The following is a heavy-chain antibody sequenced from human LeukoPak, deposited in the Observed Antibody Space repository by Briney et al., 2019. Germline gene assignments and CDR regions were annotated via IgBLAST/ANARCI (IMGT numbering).Heavy chain of an antibody. Sequence: GGSLRLSCAASGFTFDDYAMHWVRQAPGKGLEWVSGISWNSGSIGYADSVRGRFTISRDNAKNTLYLQMNTLRVEDTAVYYCTRDLMDYDVSTGLHHYYMDVWGQGTTVTVSS. CDR2: ISWNSGSI. J-gene: IGHJ6*02. V-gene: IGHV3-9*01. D-gene: IGHD3-9*01. CDR1: GFTFDDYA. CDR3: TRDLMDYDVSTGLHHYYMDV.